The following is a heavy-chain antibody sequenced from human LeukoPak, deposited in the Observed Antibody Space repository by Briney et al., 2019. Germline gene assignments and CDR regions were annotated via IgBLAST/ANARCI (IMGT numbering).Heavy chain of an antibody. CDR1: GFTFSSYG. V-gene: IGHV3-30*18. Sequence: PGGSLRLSCAASGFTFSSYGMHWVRQAPGRGLEWVAVISYDGSNKYYADSEKGRFTISRDNSKNTLYLQMNSLRAEDTAVYYCAKVELALGGGQVDDYWGQGTLVTVSS. CDR3: AKVELALGGGQVDDY. CDR2: ISYDGSNK. J-gene: IGHJ4*02. D-gene: IGHD1-26*01.